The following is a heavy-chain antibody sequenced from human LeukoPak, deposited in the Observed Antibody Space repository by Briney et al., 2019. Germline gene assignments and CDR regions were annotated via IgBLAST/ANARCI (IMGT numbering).Heavy chain of an antibody. D-gene: IGHD1-26*01. Sequence: ASVKVSCKASGYTFTSYYMHWVRQAPGQGLEWMGIINPSGGSTSYAQKFQGRVTMTRDMTSSTASMELSSLRSDDTAVYYCARVRLGATDFDYWGQGTLVTVSS. CDR1: GYTFTSYY. CDR3: ARVRLGATDFDY. J-gene: IGHJ4*02. V-gene: IGHV1-46*01. CDR2: INPSGGST.